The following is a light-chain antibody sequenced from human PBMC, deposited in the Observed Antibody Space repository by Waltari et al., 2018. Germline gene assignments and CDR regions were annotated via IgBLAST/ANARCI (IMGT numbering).Light chain of an antibody. V-gene: IGLV2-11*01. J-gene: IGLJ3*02. CDR3: CSYAGSYTPWV. CDR2: YVN. CDR1: SSDVGGYNY. Sequence: QSALTQPRSVSGSPGQSVTISCTGTSSDVGGYNYVSWYEQHPGKPPKPILYYVNKRPSGGPDRFAGSKSGNTASLTISGLQTEDEADYYCCSYAGSYTPWVFGGGTKLTVL.